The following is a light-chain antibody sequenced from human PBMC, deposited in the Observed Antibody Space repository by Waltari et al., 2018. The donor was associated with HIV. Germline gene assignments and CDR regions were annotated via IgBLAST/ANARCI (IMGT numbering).Light chain of an antibody. CDR1: SSNIGNNA. J-gene: IGLJ1*01. Sequence: QSVLTQPPSVSEAPRQRVTISCSGSSSNIGNNAVNWYQPVPGKAPKLLIYFDDLLSSGVSDRFSGSKSGTSASLAIRGLQSEDEADYYCAAWDDSLNGYVFGSGTKVTVL. V-gene: IGLV1-36*01. CDR2: FDD. CDR3: AAWDDSLNGYV.